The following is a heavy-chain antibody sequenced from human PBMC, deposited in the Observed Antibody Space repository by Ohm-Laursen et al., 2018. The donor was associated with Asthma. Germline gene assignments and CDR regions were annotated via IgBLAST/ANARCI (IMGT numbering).Heavy chain of an antibody. V-gene: IGHV3-48*04. CDR2: ITSYSSTT. CDR1: GFTFSSYS. D-gene: IGHD1-26*01. Sequence: GSLRLSCSASGFTFSSYSMNWVRQAPGKGLEWVSYITSYSSTTYYADSVKGRFTISRDNAKNTLYLQMNSLRAEDTAVYYCARARSGSSYDYWGQGTLVTVSS. CDR3: ARARSGSSYDY. J-gene: IGHJ4*02.